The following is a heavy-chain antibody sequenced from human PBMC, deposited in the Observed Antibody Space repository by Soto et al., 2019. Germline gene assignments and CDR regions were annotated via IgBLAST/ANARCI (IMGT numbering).Heavy chain of an antibody. CDR1: GFTFSSYG. CDR2: ISYDGSNK. V-gene: IGHV3-30*18. D-gene: IGHD3-3*01. J-gene: IGHJ5*02. CDR3: AKDLVYFSRKPNWFDP. Sequence: GGSLRLSCAASGFTFSSYGMHWVRQAPGKGLEWVAVISYDGSNKYYADSVKGRFTISRDNSKNTLYLQMNSLRAEDTAVYYCAKDLVYFSRKPNWFDPWGQGTLVTVSS.